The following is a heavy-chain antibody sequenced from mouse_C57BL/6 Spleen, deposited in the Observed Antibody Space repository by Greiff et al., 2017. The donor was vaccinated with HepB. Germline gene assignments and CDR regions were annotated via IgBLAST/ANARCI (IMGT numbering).Heavy chain of an antibody. J-gene: IGHJ4*01. CDR1: GYAFSSSW. D-gene: IGHD2-1*01. CDR3: ATYGNPYYYAMDY. Sequence: QVQLQQSGPELVKPGASVKISCKASGYAFSSSWLNWVKQRPGKGLEWIGRIYHGDGDNNYNGKFKGKATLTADKSSSTAYMQLSSLTSEDSAVYFCATYGNPYYYAMDYWGQGTSVTVSS. V-gene: IGHV1-82*01. CDR2: IYHGDGDN.